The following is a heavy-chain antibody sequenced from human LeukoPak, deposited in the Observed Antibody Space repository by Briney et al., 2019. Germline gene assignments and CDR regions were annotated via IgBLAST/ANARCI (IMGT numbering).Heavy chain of an antibody. Sequence: GASVKVSCLVSGYTFSTYYIHWVRRAPGQGLEWMGWIDPRTGITVYAQNFQGMFTMTRDTSISTVFMELTSLTSDDTAVYYCARDNYGNLDYWGQGSLVTVSS. CDR1: GYTFSTYY. CDR3: ARDNYGNLDY. D-gene: IGHD3-10*01. V-gene: IGHV1-2*02. CDR2: IDPRTGIT. J-gene: IGHJ4*02.